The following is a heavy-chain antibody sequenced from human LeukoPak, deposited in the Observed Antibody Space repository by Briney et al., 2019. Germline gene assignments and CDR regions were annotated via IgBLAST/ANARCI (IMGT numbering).Heavy chain of an antibody. CDR1: GGSISSSSYY. Sequence: PSETLSLTCTVSGGSISSSSYYWGWIRQPPGKGLEWIGSIYYSGSTYYNPSLKSRVTISVDTSKNQFSLKLSSVTAADTAVYYCARGIGDEGYSSSWRPSNWFDPWGQGTLVTVSS. CDR2: IYYSGST. V-gene: IGHV4-39*01. J-gene: IGHJ5*02. D-gene: IGHD6-13*01. CDR3: ARGIGDEGYSSSWRPSNWFDP.